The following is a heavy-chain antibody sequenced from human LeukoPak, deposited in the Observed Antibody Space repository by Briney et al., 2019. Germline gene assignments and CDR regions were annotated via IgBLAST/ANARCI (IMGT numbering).Heavy chain of an antibody. CDR2: INPSGGST. V-gene: IGHV1-46*01. J-gene: IGHJ4*02. CDR3: ARDPGMGGSYDETGDY. D-gene: IGHD1-26*01. CDR1: GYTFTNYY. Sequence: ASVKVSCKASGYTFTNYYIHWVRQAPGQGLEWMGIINPSGGSTSYAQKFQGRVTMTRDTSTSTVYMELSSLRSEDTAVYYCARDPGMGGSYDETGDYWGQGTLVTVSS.